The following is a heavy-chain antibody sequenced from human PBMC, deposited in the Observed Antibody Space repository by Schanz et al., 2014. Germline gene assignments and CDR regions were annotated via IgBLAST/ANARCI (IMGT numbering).Heavy chain of an antibody. V-gene: IGHV4-30-2*01. CDR3: ARAAAGPLFDF. Sequence: QLQLQESGSGLVKPSQTLSLTCAVSGASISSGGYSWSWIRQPPGKGLEWVGYIYHSGSTYYNPSLKSRVTISVDRSKNQFSRKLSSVTAADTAVYYCARAAAGPLFDFWGQGTLVTVSS. CDR1: GASISSGGYS. D-gene: IGHD6-25*01. CDR2: IYHSGST. J-gene: IGHJ4*02.